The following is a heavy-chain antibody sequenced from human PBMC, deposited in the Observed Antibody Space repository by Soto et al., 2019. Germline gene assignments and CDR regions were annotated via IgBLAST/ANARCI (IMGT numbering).Heavy chain of an antibody. CDR1: GGSISSDY. CDR2: IYHSGTT. V-gene: IGHV4-59*01. Sequence: QVQLQESGPGLVKPSETLSLTCSVSGGSISSDYWSWIRQPPGKGLEYIGYIYHSGTTNYNPSLKSRVTLSVDTSKNQFSLRLSSVTAADTAVYYCARDRSGAGYYGMDGWGQGTTVTVSS. J-gene: IGHJ6*02. D-gene: IGHD3-10*01. CDR3: ARDRSGAGYYGMDG.